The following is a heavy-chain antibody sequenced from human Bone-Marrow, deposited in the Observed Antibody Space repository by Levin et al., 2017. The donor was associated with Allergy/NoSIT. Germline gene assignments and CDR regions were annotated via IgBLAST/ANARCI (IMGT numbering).Heavy chain of an antibody. J-gene: IGHJ4*02. D-gene: IGHD4-11*01. Sequence: LSLPFLFSFFSLSLSSFYWRWIRQPPGKGLEWVGSIYYSGITYYNPSLEGRPTLSLSTSKNQLSLRLGSVTAADTAVYYCASTTTGPDYGNYDAGYFFGEWGQGTLVTVAS. V-gene: IGHV4-30-4*01. CDR3: ASTTTGPDYGNYDAGYFFGE. CDR1: FFSLSLSSFY. CDR2: IYYSGIT.